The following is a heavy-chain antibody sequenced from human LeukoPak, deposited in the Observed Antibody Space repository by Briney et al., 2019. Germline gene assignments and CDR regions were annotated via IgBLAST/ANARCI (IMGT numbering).Heavy chain of an antibody. D-gene: IGHD3-10*01. V-gene: IGHV4-34*01. CDR3: VSVTMVRGPSQDV. CDR1: GESFSGYY. Sequence: SETLSLTCAVYGESFSGYYWSWIRQPPGKGLEWIGEINHSGSTNYNPSLKSRITISVDTSKNQFSLKPSSVTAADTAVYYCVSVTMVRGPSQDVWGKGTTVTVSS. CDR2: INHSGST. J-gene: IGHJ6*04.